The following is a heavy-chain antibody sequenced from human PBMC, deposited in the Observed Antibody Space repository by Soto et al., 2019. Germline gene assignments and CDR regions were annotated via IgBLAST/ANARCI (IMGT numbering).Heavy chain of an antibody. CDR2: IYPGDSDT. CDR1: GYSFASYW. Sequence: GESLKISCKGSGYSFASYWIGWVRQMPEKGLEWMGIIYPGDSDTKYSPSFQGQVTMSVAKSISTAYLQWSSLKASDTAMYYCARHRDNRGPTDNYMDVWDQGTTVTAS. V-gene: IGHV5-51*01. CDR3: ARHRDNRGPTDNYMDV. J-gene: IGHJ6*03. D-gene: IGHD2-15*01.